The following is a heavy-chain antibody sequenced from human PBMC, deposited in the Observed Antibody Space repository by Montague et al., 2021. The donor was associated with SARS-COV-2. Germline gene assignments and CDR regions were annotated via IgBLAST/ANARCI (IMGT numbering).Heavy chain of an antibody. CDR2: ISTSGAT. Sequence: SLRLSWAASGFPFSHYDMHWVRQVTGKGLEWVSGISTSGATFYPGSVKGRFTISRENDRNFLYLQMNSLRAGDTAIYYCARAFWGDKTWHDYWGPGTLVTVSS. CDR3: ARAFWGDKTWHDY. V-gene: IGHV3-13*01. CDR1: GFPFSHYD. J-gene: IGHJ4*02. D-gene: IGHD3-3*01.